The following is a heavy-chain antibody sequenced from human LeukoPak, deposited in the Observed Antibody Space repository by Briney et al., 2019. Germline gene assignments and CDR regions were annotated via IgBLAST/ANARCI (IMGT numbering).Heavy chain of an antibody. CDR2: ISDGGGGT. CDR3: AADYGGYENYFDY. Sequence: GSLRLSCEASGFTFSSYAMSWVRQAPGKGPEWVSAISDGGGGTYYADSVKGRFTISRDSSKNTLYLQMNSLRAEDTAVYYCAADYGGYENYFDYWGQGTLVTVSS. D-gene: IGHD4-17*01. J-gene: IGHJ4*02. CDR1: GFTFSSYA. V-gene: IGHV3-23*01.